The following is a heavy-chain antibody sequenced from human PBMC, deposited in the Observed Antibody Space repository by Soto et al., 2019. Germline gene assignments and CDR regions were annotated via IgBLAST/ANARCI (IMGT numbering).Heavy chain of an antibody. V-gene: IGHV4-39*01. Sequence: QLQLQESGPGLVKPSETLSLTCTVSGDSISSSSYHWGWVRQPPGKGLEWIGTISYSGSTFYTPSLKSRVTISVDTSKNQFSLKLNSMTAADTAVYYCARNYASSGYPRYLDYWGQGTLVTVSS. CDR3: ARNYASSGYPRYLDY. CDR2: ISYSGST. J-gene: IGHJ4*02. D-gene: IGHD3-22*01. CDR1: GDSISSSSYH.